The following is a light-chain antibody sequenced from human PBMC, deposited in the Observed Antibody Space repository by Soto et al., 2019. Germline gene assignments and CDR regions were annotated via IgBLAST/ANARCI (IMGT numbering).Light chain of an antibody. J-gene: IGKJ4*01. CDR1: QDISSY. CDR2: GAS. Sequence: DIQMPQSPSSLSASVGDRVTITCQASQDISSYLNWYQQKPGKAPKLLIYGASNLETEVPPRFSGSGSGTDFTYTISSLQPEDIATYYCQQYDNYPRLTFGGGTKVEIK. V-gene: IGKV1-33*01. CDR3: QQYDNYPRLT.